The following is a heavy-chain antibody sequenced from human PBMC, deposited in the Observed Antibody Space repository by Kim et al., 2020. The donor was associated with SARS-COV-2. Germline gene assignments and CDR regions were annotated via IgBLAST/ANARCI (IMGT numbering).Heavy chain of an antibody. D-gene: IGHD3-10*01. CDR3: ASWGTHNVGSGMSTGGMDV. J-gene: IGHJ6*02. V-gene: IGHV4-59*13. CDR2: VYYNGIA. CDR1: GGSISGYH. Sequence: SETLSLTCIVSGGSISGYHWNWMRQCPGKGLEWIGHVYYNGIAKYNHTLKSRVTMSVDTSKNQFALNLRSVTAADTAVYFCASWGTHNVGSGMSTGGMDVWGQGTTATVPS.